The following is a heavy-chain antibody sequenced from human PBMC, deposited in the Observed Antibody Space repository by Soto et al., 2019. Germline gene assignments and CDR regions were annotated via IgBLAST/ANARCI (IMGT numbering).Heavy chain of an antibody. CDR1: GDTFNFYS. Sequence: QVQLVQSGADVKRPGSSVKVSCKASGDTFNFYSINWVRQAPGVGLEWVGRVNPILSMSNYAQRFQGRVTMTADKSTSTAYMELTSLRSEDTAIYYCASSYGSGYRAFDYWGQGALVTVSS. V-gene: IGHV1-69*02. CDR2: VNPILSMS. D-gene: IGHD3-10*01. J-gene: IGHJ4*02. CDR3: ASSYGSGYRAFDY.